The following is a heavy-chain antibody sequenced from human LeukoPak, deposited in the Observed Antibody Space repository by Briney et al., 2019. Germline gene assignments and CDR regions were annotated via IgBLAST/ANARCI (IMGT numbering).Heavy chain of an antibody. CDR2: ISGSGGST. Sequence: PGGSLRLSCAASGFTFSSYAMSWVRQAPGKGLEWVSAISGSGGSTYYADSVKGRFTISRDNSKNTLYLQMNSLRAEDTAVYYCAKRLGYCSSTSCLPFDYWGQGTLVTVSS. D-gene: IGHD2-2*01. CDR1: GFTFSSYA. CDR3: AKRLGYCSSTSCLPFDY. J-gene: IGHJ4*02. V-gene: IGHV3-23*01.